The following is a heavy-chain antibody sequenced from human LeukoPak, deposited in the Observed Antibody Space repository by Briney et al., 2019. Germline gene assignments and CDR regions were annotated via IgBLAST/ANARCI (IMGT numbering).Heavy chain of an antibody. V-gene: IGHV1-46*01. J-gene: IGHJ5*02. CDR2: INPSGGST. CDR1: GYTFTSYY. D-gene: IGHD1-26*01. Sequence: ASVKVSCKASGYTFTSYYMHRVRQAPGQGLEWMGIINPSGGSTSYAQKFQGRVTMTRDTSTSTVYMELSSLRSEDTAVYYCARDTTPYNWFDPWGQGTLVTVSS. CDR3: ARDTTPYNWFDP.